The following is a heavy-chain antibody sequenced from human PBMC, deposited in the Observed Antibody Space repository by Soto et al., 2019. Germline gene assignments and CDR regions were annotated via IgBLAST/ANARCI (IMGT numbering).Heavy chain of an antibody. CDR3: TRDPYGGSRYYFDS. CDR2: IWYDGSNK. J-gene: IGHJ4*02. D-gene: IGHD1-26*01. CDR1: GFIFTNYG. Sequence: GGSLRLSCAASGFIFTNYGMHWVRQAPGKGLEWVAVIWYDGSNKYYADSVKGRFAISKDNSQNTLYLQMNNLRPEDPAVYYCTRDPYGGSRYYFDSWGQGTLVTVSS. V-gene: IGHV3-33*01.